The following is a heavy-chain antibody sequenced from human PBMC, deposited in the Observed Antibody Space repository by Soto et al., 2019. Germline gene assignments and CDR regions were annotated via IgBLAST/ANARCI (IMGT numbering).Heavy chain of an antibody. V-gene: IGHV4-39*02. Sequence: WVRQVPGKGLEWIGSIYYSGSTYYNPYLKSRVTISVDTSKNQFSLKLSSVTAADTAVYYCARDIGYGSGSYYSPYYYYGMDVWGQGTTVTVSS. CDR2: IYYSGST. J-gene: IGHJ6*02. D-gene: IGHD3-10*01. CDR3: ARDIGYGSGSYYSPYYYYGMDV.